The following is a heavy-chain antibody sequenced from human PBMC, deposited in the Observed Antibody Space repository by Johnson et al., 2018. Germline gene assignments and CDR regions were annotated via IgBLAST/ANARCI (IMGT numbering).Heavy chain of an antibody. CDR3: ASPRYPGPGYGMDV. V-gene: IGHV3-48*02. CDR1: GFTFSSYS. CDR2: ISSSSGTI. D-gene: IGHD1-1*01. J-gene: IGHJ6*02. Sequence: EVQLVESGGGLVQPGGSLRLSCAVSGFTFSSYSMNWVRQAPGKGLELVSYISSSSGTIYYADSVKGRLTISRDNAKNSLYLQMNSLRDEDTAVYYCASPRYPGPGYGMDVWGQGTTVTVSS.